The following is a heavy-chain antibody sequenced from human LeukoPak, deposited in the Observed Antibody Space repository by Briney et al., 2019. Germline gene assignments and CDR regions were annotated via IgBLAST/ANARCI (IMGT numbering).Heavy chain of an antibody. Sequence: PGGSLRLSCAASGFTFSSYSMNWVRQAPGKGLEWVSSISSSSSYIYYADSVKGRFTISRDNAKNSLCLQMNSLRAEDTAVYYCASGSGGTIDYWGQGTLVTVSS. V-gene: IGHV3-21*01. D-gene: IGHD2-15*01. CDR3: ASGSGGTIDY. CDR1: GFTFSSYS. CDR2: ISSSSSYI. J-gene: IGHJ4*02.